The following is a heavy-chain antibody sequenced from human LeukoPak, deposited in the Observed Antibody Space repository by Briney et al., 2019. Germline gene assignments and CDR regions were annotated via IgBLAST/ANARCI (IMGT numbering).Heavy chain of an antibody. CDR3: ARQGMWGAFDF. CDR1: GYTFTGYY. CDR2: LNPNSGGT. Sequence: ASVKVSCKASGYTFTGYYMHWVRQAPGQGLEWMGRLNPNSGGTNYAQKFPGRVTMTRDTSISTAYMELSRLRSDDTAIYYCARQGMWGAFDFWGRGTMVTVSS. D-gene: IGHD1-26*01. J-gene: IGHJ3*01. V-gene: IGHV1-2*06.